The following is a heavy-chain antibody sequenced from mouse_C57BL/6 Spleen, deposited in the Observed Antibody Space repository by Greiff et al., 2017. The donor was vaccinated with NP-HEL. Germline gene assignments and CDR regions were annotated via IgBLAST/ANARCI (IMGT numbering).Heavy chain of an antibody. J-gene: IGHJ2*01. Sequence: VKVVESGAELARPGASVKLSCKASGYTFTSYGISWVKQRTGQGLEWIGEIYPRSGNTYYNEKFKGKATLTADKSSSTAYMELRSLTSEDSAVYFCARLYYGSSLYFDYWGQGTTLTVSS. CDR3: ARLYYGSSLYFDY. CDR2: IYPRSGNT. V-gene: IGHV1-81*01. D-gene: IGHD1-1*01. CDR1: GYTFTSYG.